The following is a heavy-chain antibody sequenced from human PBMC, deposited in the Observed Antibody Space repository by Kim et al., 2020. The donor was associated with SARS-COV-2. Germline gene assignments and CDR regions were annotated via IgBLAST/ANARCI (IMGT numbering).Heavy chain of an antibody. J-gene: IGHJ3*02. D-gene: IGHD5-12*01. CDR3: ARGSYDSYPSDAFDI. Sequence: QKRQGRVTMTTDTSTSTAYMELRSLRSDDTAVYYCARGSYDSYPSDAFDIWGQGTMVTVSS. V-gene: IGHV1-18*01.